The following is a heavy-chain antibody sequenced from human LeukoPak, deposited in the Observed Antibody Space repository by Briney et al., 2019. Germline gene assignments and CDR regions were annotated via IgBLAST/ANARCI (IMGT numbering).Heavy chain of an antibody. CDR1: GHTFTGYY. Sequence: ASVKVSCKASGHTFTGYYMHWVRQAPGQGLEWMGWINPNSGGTNYAQKFQGRVTMTRDTSISTAYMELSRLRSDDTAVYYCAREVVVAATAWFDPWGQGTLVTVSS. CDR3: AREVVVAATAWFDP. D-gene: IGHD2-15*01. J-gene: IGHJ5*02. CDR2: INPNSGGT. V-gene: IGHV1-2*02.